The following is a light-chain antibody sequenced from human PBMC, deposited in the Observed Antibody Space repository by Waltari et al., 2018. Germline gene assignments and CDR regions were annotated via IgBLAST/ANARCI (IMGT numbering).Light chain of an antibody. CDR2: EVT. V-gene: IGLV2-23*02. CDR3: CSFVGSRTSLYV. Sequence: QSALTQPASVSGSPGQSLTISCTGPSSDVGSYNLVSWYQHHPGKAPKLIIYEVTKRPSGVSNRFSGSKSGNTASLTISGLQAEDETDYYCCSFVGSRTSLYVFGTGTKVSVL. CDR1: SSDVGSYNL. J-gene: IGLJ1*01.